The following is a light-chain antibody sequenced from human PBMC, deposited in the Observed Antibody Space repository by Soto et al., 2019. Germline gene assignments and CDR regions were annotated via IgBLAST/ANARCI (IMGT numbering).Light chain of an antibody. J-gene: IGKJ1*01. V-gene: IGKV1-5*03. Sequence: DIQMTQSPSTLSASVGDRVTITCRASQSISSWLAWYQQKPGKAPKLLIYKASSLESGVPSRFSGSGSGTEFTLTISSLQPDDFATYYCQQYNSYLWTFGQGTRWKSN. CDR1: QSISSW. CDR2: KAS. CDR3: QQYNSYLWT.